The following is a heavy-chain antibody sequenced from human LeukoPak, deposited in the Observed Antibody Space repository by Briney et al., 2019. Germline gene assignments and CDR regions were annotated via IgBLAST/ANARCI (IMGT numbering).Heavy chain of an antibody. V-gene: IGHV3-30*02. CDR1: GFTFNSYG. CDR3: AKDLGWIQLCFSGGDY. CDR2: IRYDGSNK. D-gene: IGHD5-18*01. J-gene: IGHJ4*02. Sequence: GGSLRLSCAASGFTFNSYGMHWVRQAPGKGLEWVAFIRYDGSNKYYADSVKGRFTISRDNSKNTLYLQMNSLRAEDTAVYYCAKDLGWIQLCFSGGDYWGQGTLVTVSS.